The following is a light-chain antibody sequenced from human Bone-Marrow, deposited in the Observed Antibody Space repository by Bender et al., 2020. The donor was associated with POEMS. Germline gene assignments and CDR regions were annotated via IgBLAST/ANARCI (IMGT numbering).Light chain of an antibody. CDR3: SSYAGIDNWV. Sequence: QSALTQPASVSGSPGQSITISCTGTISGVGSYYLVSWYQQHPVTAPKLIIYEDTKRPSGVSNRFSGSKSGNTASLTVSGLQGEDEADYYCSSYAGIDNWVFGGGTKLTVL. J-gene: IGLJ3*02. V-gene: IGLV2-14*02. CDR2: EDT. CDR1: ISGVGSYYL.